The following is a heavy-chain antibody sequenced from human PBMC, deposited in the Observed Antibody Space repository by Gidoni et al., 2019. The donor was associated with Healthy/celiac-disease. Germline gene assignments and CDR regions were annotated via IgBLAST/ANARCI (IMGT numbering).Heavy chain of an antibody. CDR3: ARDSSSSGYYMGFNY. CDR2: IYTSGST. V-gene: IGHV4-61*02. Sequence: QVQLQESGPGLVKPSQTLSLTCTVSGGSISSGSYYWSWIRQPAGKGLEWIVRIYTSGSTNYNPSLKSRVTISVDTSKNQFSLKLSSVTAADTAVYYCARDSSSSGYYMGFNYWGQGTLVTVSS. J-gene: IGHJ4*02. CDR1: GGSISSGSYY. D-gene: IGHD3-22*01.